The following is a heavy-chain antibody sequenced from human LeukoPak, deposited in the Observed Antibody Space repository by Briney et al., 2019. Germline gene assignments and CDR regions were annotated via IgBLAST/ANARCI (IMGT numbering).Heavy chain of an antibody. CDR1: GYTFTSYC. Sequence: ASVKVCCKASGYTFTSYCMHWVRQAPGQGLEWMGIINPSGGSTSYAQKFQGRVTMTRDTSTSTVYMELSSLRSEDTAVYYCARLTAAGTFQDCYFDLWGRGTLVTVSS. J-gene: IGHJ2*01. V-gene: IGHV1-46*01. D-gene: IGHD6-13*01. CDR3: ARLTAAGTFQDCYFDL. CDR2: INPSGGST.